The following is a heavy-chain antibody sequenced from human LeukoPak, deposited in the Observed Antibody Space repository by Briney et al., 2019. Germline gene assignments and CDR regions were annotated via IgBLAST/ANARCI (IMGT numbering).Heavy chain of an antibody. J-gene: IGHJ4*02. CDR1: GFTFSSYG. CDR3: ARDIDYGGNSCSDY. Sequence: GGSLRLSRAASGFTFSSYGMHWVRQAPGKGLEWVAVIWYDGSNKYYADSVKGRFTISRDNSKNTLYLQMNSLRAEDTAVYYCARDIDYGGNSCSDYWGQGTLVTVSS. CDR2: IWYDGSNK. V-gene: IGHV3-33*01. D-gene: IGHD4-17*01.